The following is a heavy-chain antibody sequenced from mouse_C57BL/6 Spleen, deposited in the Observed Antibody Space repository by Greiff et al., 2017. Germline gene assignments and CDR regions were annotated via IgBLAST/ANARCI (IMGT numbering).Heavy chain of an antibody. CDR1: GFSLTSYG. Sequence: VKVEESGPGLVQPSPSLSITCTVSGFSLTSYGVHWVRQSPGKGLEWLGVIWSGGSTDYNAAFISRLSISKDNSKSQVFFKMNSLQADDTAIYYCARSGTRGAFDYWGQGTTLTVSS. J-gene: IGHJ2*01. V-gene: IGHV2-2*01. CDR3: ARSGTRGAFDY. CDR2: IWSGGST. D-gene: IGHD3-3*01.